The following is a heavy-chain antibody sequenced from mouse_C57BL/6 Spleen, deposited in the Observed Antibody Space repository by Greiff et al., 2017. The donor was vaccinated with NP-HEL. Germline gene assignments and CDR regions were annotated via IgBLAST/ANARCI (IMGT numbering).Heavy chain of an antibody. CDR3: ARENYYGSSYLWFAY. CDR1: GFTFSDYY. D-gene: IGHD1-1*01. V-gene: IGHV5-16*01. J-gene: IGHJ3*01. CDR2: INYDGSST. Sequence: EVKVVESEGGLVQPGSSMKLSCTASGFTFSDYYMAWVRQVPEKGLEWVANINYDGSSTYYLDSLKSRFIISRDNAKNILYLQMSSLKSEDTATYYCARENYYGSSYLWFAYWGQGTLVTVSA.